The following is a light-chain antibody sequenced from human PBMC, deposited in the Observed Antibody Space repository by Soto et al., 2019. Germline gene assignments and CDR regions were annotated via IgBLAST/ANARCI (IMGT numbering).Light chain of an antibody. Sequence: QSALTQPPSTSGSPGQSVTISCTGTSSDVGGYNFVSWYQQHPGKAPNLIIYEVSRRPSGVPDRFSGSKSGNTASLTVSGLQAEDEADYHFSSYAGSNTLAFGGGTKLTVL. CDR3: SSYAGSNTLA. J-gene: IGLJ2*01. CDR2: EVS. V-gene: IGLV2-8*01. CDR1: SSDVGGYNF.